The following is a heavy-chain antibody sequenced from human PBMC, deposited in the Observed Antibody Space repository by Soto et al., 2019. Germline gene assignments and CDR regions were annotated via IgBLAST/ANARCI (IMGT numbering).Heavy chain of an antibody. Sequence: SETLSLTCIFSGGSIRSYYWSLIRQPPGKGLEWIGYISYSGSTNYNPSLKSRVTISVDTSKNQFSLKLTSVTAADTAVYYCARHLGYDSSGYYRNWFDPWGQGTLVTVSS. J-gene: IGHJ5*02. CDR1: GGSIRSYY. CDR2: ISYSGST. D-gene: IGHD3-22*01. V-gene: IGHV4-59*08. CDR3: ARHLGYDSSGYYRNWFDP.